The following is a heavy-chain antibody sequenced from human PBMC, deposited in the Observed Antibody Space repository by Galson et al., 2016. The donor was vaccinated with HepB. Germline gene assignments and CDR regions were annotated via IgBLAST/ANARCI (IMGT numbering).Heavy chain of an antibody. Sequence: SLRLSCAVSGFTFSNYWMHWVRPAPGTGLVWISGTNTDGSNTIYADSVKGRFTISRDNAKNTLHLQMNSLRVEDTATFYCVRDGKPTALGYGMDVWGQGTTVAVSS. V-gene: IGHV3-74*01. CDR2: TNTDGSNT. D-gene: IGHD2-21*02. CDR1: GFTFSNYW. CDR3: VRDGKPTALGYGMDV. J-gene: IGHJ6*02.